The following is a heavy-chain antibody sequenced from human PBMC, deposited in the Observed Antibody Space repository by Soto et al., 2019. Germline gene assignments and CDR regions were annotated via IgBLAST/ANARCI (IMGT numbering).Heavy chain of an antibody. CDR1: GFTFSSYG. D-gene: IGHD2-21*02. Sequence: EVQLLQSGGGSVQPGGSLRLSCEASGFTFSSYGMTWVRQAPGKGLEWVAGISGSGVDTKYAGSVKGRFIIARDNSKNKMYLQMNNLRVEDMAVYFCAKGGAYCYGDCTRAHWGQGTLVTVSS. CDR3: AKGGAYCYGDCTRAH. V-gene: IGHV3-23*01. CDR2: ISGSGVDT. J-gene: IGHJ4*02.